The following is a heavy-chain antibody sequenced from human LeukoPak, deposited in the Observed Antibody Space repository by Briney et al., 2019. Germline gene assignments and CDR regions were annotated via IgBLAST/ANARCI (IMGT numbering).Heavy chain of an antibody. CDR2: ISSSGSTI. Sequence: GGSLRLSCAASGFTFSSYEMNWVRQAPGKGLEWVSYISSSGSTIYYADSVKGRFTISRDNSKNTLYLQMNSLRAEDTAVYYCARDRWELLNFDYWGQGTLVTVSS. J-gene: IGHJ4*02. CDR3: ARDRWELLNFDY. V-gene: IGHV3-48*03. D-gene: IGHD1-26*01. CDR1: GFTFSSYE.